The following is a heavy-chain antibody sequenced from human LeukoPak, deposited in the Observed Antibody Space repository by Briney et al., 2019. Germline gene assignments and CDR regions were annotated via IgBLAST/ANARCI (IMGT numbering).Heavy chain of an antibody. J-gene: IGHJ5*02. CDR1: GYTFTSYG. Sequence: ASVKVSCKASGYTFTSYGITWVRQAPGQGLEWMGWISGYNGNANYAQNFQGRVTITTDTSTSTAYMELRSLRSDDTAVYYCARGRDIVVVPALDPWGQGTLVTVSS. V-gene: IGHV1-18*01. D-gene: IGHD2-2*01. CDR3: ARGRDIVVVPALDP. CDR2: ISGYNGNA.